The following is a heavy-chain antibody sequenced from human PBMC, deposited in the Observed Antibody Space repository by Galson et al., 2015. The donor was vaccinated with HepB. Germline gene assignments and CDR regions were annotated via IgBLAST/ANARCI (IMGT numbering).Heavy chain of an antibody. J-gene: IGHJ4*02. CDR2: MNPKIGNA. D-gene: IGHD6-13*01. Sequence: SVTVSCKASGYTFTSYEIDWVRQATGQGLEWMGWMNPKIGNAGYAEKFQGRVTMTRDTTTAYMELSSLKSEDSGVYYCTRGPGGSNWSGVQIWGQGTLVIVSS. CDR3: TRGPGGSNWSGVQI. CDR1: GYTFTSYE. V-gene: IGHV1-8*01.